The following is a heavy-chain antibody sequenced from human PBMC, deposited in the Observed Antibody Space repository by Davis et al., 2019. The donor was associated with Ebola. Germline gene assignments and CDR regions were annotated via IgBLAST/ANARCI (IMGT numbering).Heavy chain of an antibody. J-gene: IGHJ4*02. CDR3: ARVPGGQLAYDY. CDR2: INPSGGST. D-gene: IGHD6-6*01. V-gene: IGHV1-46*01. CDR1: GYTFTSYY. Sequence: ASVKVSCKASGYTFTSYYMHWVRQAPGQGLEWMGIINPSGGSTSYAQKFQGRVTMTRNTSISTAYMELSSLRSEDTAVYYCARVPGGQLAYDYWGQGTLVTVSS.